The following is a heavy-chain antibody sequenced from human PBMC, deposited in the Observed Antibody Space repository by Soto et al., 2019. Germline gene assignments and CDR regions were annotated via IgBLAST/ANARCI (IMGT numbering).Heavy chain of an antibody. CDR3: ASEGSESYSFDY. Sequence: QVQLQESGPGLVKPSQTLSLTCTVSGASISSSAYYWTWIRQHPGKGLEWIGYIHYSGSTHYNPSLKRRVTISVDTSKNQFSLKVSSVTAADTAVYFCASEGSESYSFDYWGQGTLVTVSS. CDR2: IHYSGST. CDR1: GASISSSAYY. V-gene: IGHV4-31*03. J-gene: IGHJ4*02. D-gene: IGHD3-10*01.